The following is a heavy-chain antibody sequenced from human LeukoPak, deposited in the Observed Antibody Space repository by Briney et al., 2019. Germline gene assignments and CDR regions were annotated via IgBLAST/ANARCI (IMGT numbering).Heavy chain of an antibody. CDR3: ARVNSGYDPFDI. J-gene: IGHJ3*02. V-gene: IGHV3-21*01. CDR1: GFTFNNYN. CDR2: ISSSSNYI. D-gene: IGHD5-12*01. Sequence: GGSLRLSCAASGFTFNNYNMNWVRQAPGKGLEWVSSISSSSNYIYYANSVKGRFTISRDNAKNSLYLQMNSLRAEDTAVYYCARVNSGYDPFDIWGQGTMVTVSS.